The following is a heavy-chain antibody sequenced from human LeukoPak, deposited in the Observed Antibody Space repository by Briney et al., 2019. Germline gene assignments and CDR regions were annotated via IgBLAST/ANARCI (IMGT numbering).Heavy chain of an antibody. CDR2: INHIGNT. CDR3: ARLGSVGYYNYQYMDI. CDR1: GGSLNGYY. D-gene: IGHD3-10*01. J-gene: IGHJ6*03. V-gene: IGHV4-34*01. Sequence: PSETLSLTCAVNGGSLNGYYWSWIRQPQGKGLEWIGEINHIGNTKYDPSLRSRVTISVDTSKNRFSLSLTSATAADTAVYFCARLGSVGYYNYQYMDIWGNGTTVTVSS.